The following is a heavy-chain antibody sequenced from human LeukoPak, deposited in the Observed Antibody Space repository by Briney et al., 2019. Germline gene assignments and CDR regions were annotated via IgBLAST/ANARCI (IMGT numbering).Heavy chain of an antibody. J-gene: IGHJ4*02. V-gene: IGHV3-21*01. CDR3: ARDHDYYDSSGNFDY. Sequence: GGSLRLSCAASGFTFSSYSMNWVRQAPGKGLEWVPSISSSSSYIYYADSVKGRFTISRDNAKNSLYLQMNSLRAEDTAVYYCARDHDYYDSSGNFDYWGQGTLVTVSS. CDR1: GFTFSSYS. D-gene: IGHD3-22*01. CDR2: ISSSSSYI.